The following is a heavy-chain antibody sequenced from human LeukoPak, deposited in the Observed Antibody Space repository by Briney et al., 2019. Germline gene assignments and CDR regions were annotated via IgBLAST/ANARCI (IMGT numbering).Heavy chain of an antibody. D-gene: IGHD3-16*01. CDR2: IIPIYGTA. CDR1: GDTSSSYA. Sequence: SVKVSCKASGDTSSSYAISWVRQAPGQGLEWVGGIIPIYGTANYAQKFQGRVTITTDESTTTAYMELSSLRSEDTAVYYCARSPSAHWGREYYYYMDVWGKGTTVIVSS. J-gene: IGHJ6*03. V-gene: IGHV1-69*05. CDR3: ARSPSAHWGREYYYYMDV.